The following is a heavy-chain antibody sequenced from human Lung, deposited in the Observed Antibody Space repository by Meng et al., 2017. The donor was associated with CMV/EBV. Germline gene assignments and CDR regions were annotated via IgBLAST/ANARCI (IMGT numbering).Heavy chain of an antibody. CDR2: TYSGGATT. D-gene: IGHD3-22*01. J-gene: IGHJ4*02. CDR3: ARGYHYYDSSGLLI. CDR1: GFTFTSYA. Sequence: GGSLRLSCAASGFTFTSYAMNWVRRAPGKGLEWVSVTYSGGATTYYADSVKGRFAISRHNSKNTLYLQMNSLRAEDTAVYYCARGYHYYDSSGLLIWGPGTLVTVSS. V-gene: IGHV3-23*03.